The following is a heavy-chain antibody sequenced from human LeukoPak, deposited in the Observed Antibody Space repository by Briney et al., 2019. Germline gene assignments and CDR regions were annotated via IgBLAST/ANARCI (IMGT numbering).Heavy chain of an antibody. Sequence: ASVKVSCKASGYTFTSYAMHWVHQAPGQRLEWMGWINAGNGNTKYSQKFQGRVTITRDTSASTAYMELSSLRSEDTAVYYCARSRSGSYLIDYWGQGTLVTVSS. CDR3: ARSRSGSYLIDY. J-gene: IGHJ4*02. D-gene: IGHD1-26*01. CDR2: INAGNGNT. V-gene: IGHV1-3*01. CDR1: GYTFTSYA.